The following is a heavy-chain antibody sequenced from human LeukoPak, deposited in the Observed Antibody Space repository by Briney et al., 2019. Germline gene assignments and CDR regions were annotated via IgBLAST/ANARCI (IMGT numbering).Heavy chain of an antibody. Sequence: GGSLRLSCAASGFAFSSYAMSWVRQAPGKGLEWVSAISGSGGSTYYADSVKGRFTISRDNSKNTLYLQMNSLRAEDTAVYYCAKVRVRGVPKKGFDYWGQGTLVTVSS. J-gene: IGHJ4*02. CDR2: ISGSGGST. CDR3: AKVRVRGVPKKGFDY. CDR1: GFAFSSYA. V-gene: IGHV3-23*01. D-gene: IGHD3-10*02.